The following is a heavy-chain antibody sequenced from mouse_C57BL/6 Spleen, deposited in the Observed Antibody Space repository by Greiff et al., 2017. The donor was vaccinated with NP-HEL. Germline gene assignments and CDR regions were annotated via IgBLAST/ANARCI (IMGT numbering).Heavy chain of an antibody. CDR1: GFTFSSYA. D-gene: IGHD2-4*01. CDR3: ARDLDDYALDY. Sequence: DVMLVESGGGLVKPGGSLKLSCAASGFTFSSYAMSWVRQTPEKRLEWVATISDGGSYTYYPDNVKGRFTISRDNAKNNLYLQMSHLKSEDPAMYYCARDLDDYALDYWGQGTTRTVSS. CDR2: ISDGGSYT. J-gene: IGHJ2*01. V-gene: IGHV5-4*01.